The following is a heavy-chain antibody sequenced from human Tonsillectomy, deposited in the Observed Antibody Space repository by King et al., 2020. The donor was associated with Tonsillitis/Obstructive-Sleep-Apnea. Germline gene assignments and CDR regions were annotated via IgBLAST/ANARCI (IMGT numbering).Heavy chain of an antibody. D-gene: IGHD3-10*01. V-gene: IGHV3-30*04. J-gene: IGHJ1*01. CDR1: EFTFRTYA. CDR3: ARGDNYGSGSYYKSGGYFQH. CDR2: ISYDGSKT. Sequence: QLVQSGGGVFQPGRSLRLSCAASEFTFRTYAMHWVRQAPGKGLEWVSVISYDGSKTDYADSVKGRFTISRDISKNTLYLQMSSLRAEDTALYYCARGDNYGSGSYYKSGGYFQHWGLGTLLTVSS.